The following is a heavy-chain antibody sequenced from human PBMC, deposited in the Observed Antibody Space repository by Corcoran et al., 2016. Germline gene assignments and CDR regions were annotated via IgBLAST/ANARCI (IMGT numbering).Heavy chain of an antibody. CDR2: INHSGST. D-gene: IGHD6-6*01. CDR1: GGSISSSSYY. J-gene: IGHJ6*02. V-gene: IGHV4-39*07. Sequence: QLQLQESGPGLVKPSETLSLTCTVSGGSISSSSYYWGWIRQPPGKGLEWIGEINHSGSTNYNPSLKSRVTISVDTSKNQFSLKLSSVTAADTAVYYCAQEAGRSSYYGMDVWGQGTTVTVSS. CDR3: AQEAGRSSYYGMDV.